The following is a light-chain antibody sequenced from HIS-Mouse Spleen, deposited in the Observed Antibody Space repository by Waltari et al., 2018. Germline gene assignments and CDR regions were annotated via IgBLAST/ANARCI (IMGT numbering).Light chain of an antibody. J-gene: IGLJ3*02. CDR1: SYNLGSNY. CDR2: RNN. Sequence: QSVLTQPPSASGTPGQRVTISCSGSSYNLGSNYVYWYQQLPGTAPKLLIYRNNQRPSGVPDRFSGSKSGTSASLAISGLRSEDEADYYCAAWDDSLSGPVFGGGTKLTVL. CDR3: AAWDDSLSGPV. V-gene: IGLV1-47*01.